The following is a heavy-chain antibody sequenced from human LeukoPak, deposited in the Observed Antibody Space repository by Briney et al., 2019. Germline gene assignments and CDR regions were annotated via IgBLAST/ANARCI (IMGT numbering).Heavy chain of an antibody. CDR3: ARDVVVAGTGDCFDP. CDR2: IYTSGST. J-gene: IGHJ5*02. V-gene: IGHV4-61*02. Sequence: SSETLSLTCTVSGGSISSIIYYWSWIRQPAGKGLKWIGRIYTSGSTNYNPSLKRRVTMSVDTSKNQFSLKLSSMTAADTAVYYCARDVVVAGTGDCFDPWGQGTLVIVSS. D-gene: IGHD6-19*01. CDR1: GGSISSIIYY.